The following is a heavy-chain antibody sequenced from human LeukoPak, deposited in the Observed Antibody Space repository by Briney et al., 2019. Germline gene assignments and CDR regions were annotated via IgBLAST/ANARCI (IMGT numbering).Heavy chain of an antibody. V-gene: IGHV3-23*01. Sequence: HPGGSLRLSCAVSGITLSNYGMSWVRQAPGKGLEWVAGISDSGGSTNYADSVKGRFTISRDNPKNTLYLQMNSLRAEDTAVYFCAKRGIVIRAVFIVGFHKEAYYFDYWGQGALVTVSS. CDR1: GITLSNYG. D-gene: IGHD3-10*01. J-gene: IGHJ4*02. CDR3: AKRGIVIRAVFIVGFHKEAYYFDY. CDR2: ISDSGGST.